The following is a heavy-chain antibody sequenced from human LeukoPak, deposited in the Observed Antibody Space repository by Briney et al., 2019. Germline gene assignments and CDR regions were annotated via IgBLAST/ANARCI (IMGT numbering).Heavy chain of an antibody. CDR2: IYHSGST. CDR3: ASRSTYYYGSGSYYWSY. J-gene: IGHJ4*02. V-gene: IGHV4-38-2*02. Sequence: PSETLSLTCTVSGYSISSGYYWGWIRPPPGKGLERIGSIYHSGSTYYNPSLKSRVTISVDTSKNQFSLKLSSVTAADTAVYYCASRSTYYYGSGSYYWSYWGQGTLVTVSS. D-gene: IGHD3-10*01. CDR1: GYSISSGYY.